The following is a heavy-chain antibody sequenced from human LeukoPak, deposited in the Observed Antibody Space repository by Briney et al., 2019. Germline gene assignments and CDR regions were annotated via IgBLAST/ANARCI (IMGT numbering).Heavy chain of an antibody. CDR2: IGASDGTT. D-gene: IGHD6-19*01. Sequence: GGSLRLSCAASGFTFSNRSMSWVRQAPGKGLEWVSTIGASDGTTYYADSVKGRFTISRDNSKNTLYLQMNSLRAEDTAIYYCAKGLIAVAGTGRPQYYFDYWGQGTLVTVSS. V-gene: IGHV3-23*01. CDR1: GFTFSNRS. CDR3: AKGLIAVAGTGRPQYYFDY. J-gene: IGHJ4*02.